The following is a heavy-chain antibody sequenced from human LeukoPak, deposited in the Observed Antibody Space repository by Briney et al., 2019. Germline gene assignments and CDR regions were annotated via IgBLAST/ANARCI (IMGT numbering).Heavy chain of an antibody. Sequence: SQTLSLTCTVSGGSISSGDYYWSWIRQPPGKGLELIGYIYYSGSTYYNPSLKSRVTISVDTSKNQFSLKLSSVTAADTAVYYCARGLDFWSGYSDDWGQGTLVTVSS. CDR2: IYYSGST. CDR1: GGSISSGDYY. D-gene: IGHD3-3*01. J-gene: IGHJ4*02. V-gene: IGHV4-30-4*08. CDR3: ARGLDFWSGYSDD.